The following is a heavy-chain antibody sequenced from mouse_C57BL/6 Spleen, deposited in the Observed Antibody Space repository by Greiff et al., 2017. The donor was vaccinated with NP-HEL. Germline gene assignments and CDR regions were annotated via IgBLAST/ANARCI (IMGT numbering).Heavy chain of an antibody. CDR3: ARKGGSSYENYFDY. V-gene: IGHV1-81*01. J-gene: IGHJ2*01. Sequence: VQLQQSGAELARPGASVKLSCKASGYTFKSYGISWVKQRTGQGLEWIGEIYPRSGNTYYNEKFKGKATLTADKSSSTAYMELRSLTSEDSAVYFCARKGGSSYENYFDYWGQGTTLTVSS. CDR2: IYPRSGNT. D-gene: IGHD1-1*01. CDR1: GYTFKSYG.